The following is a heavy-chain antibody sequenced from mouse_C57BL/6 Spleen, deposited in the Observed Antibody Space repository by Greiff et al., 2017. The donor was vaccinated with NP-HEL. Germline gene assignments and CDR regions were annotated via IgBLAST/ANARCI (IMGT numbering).Heavy chain of an antibody. CDR1: GFTFSSYA. V-gene: IGHV5-4*03. CDR2: ISDGGSYT. Sequence: DVKLQESGGGLVKPGGSLKLSCAASGFTFSSYAMSWVRQTPDKRLEWVATISDGGSYTYYPDNVKGRFTISRDNAKNNLYLQMSHLKSEDTAMYYCARGNWDYFDYWGQGTTLTVSS. J-gene: IGHJ2*01. CDR3: ARGNWDYFDY. D-gene: IGHD4-1*01.